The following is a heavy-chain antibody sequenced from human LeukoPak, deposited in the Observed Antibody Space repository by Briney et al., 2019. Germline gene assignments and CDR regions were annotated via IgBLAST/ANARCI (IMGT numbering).Heavy chain of an antibody. V-gene: IGHV4-4*07. J-gene: IGHJ5*02. D-gene: IGHD5-18*01. Sequence: KPSETLSLTCTVSGGSISSYYWSWIRQPAGKGLEWIGRIYTSGSTSYNPSLKSRVTMSVDTSKNQFSLKLSSVTAADTTVYYCARERTAMVQGDWFDPWGQGTLVPVSS. CDR3: ARERTAMVQGDWFDP. CDR1: GGSISSYY. CDR2: IYTSGST.